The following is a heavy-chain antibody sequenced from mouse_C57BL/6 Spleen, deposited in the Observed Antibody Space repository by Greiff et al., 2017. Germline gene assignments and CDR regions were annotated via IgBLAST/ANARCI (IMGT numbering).Heavy chain of an antibody. Sequence: EVKLQESGPGLVKPSQSLSLTCSVTGYSITSGYYWNWIRQFPGNKLEWMGYISYDGSNNYNPSLNNRISITRDTSKNQFFLKLNSVTTEDTATYYCARGYGNYGYFDVWGTGTTVTVSS. V-gene: IGHV3-6*01. J-gene: IGHJ1*03. CDR3: ARGYGNYGYFDV. CDR1: GYSITSGYY. CDR2: ISYDGSN. D-gene: IGHD2-1*01.